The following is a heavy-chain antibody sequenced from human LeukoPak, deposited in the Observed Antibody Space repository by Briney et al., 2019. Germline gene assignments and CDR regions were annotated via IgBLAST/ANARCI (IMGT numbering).Heavy chain of an antibody. V-gene: IGHV1-18*01. CDR3: ARDLRVAVAGRDFDY. J-gene: IGHJ4*02. CDR2: ISAYNGNT. Sequence: ASVTVSCKASGYTFTSYGISWVRQAPGQGLEWMGWISAYNGNTNYAQKLQGRVTMTTHTSTSTAYMELRSLRSDDTAVYYCARDLRVAVAGRDFDYWGQGTLVTVSS. CDR1: GYTFTSYG. D-gene: IGHD6-19*01.